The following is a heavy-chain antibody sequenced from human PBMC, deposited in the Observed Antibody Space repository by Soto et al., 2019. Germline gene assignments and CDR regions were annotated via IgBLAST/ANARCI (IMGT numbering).Heavy chain of an antibody. CDR3: ARDKLWFGELSWFDP. CDR2: ISSSSSYI. Sequence: GGSLRLSCAASGFTFSSYSMNWVRQAPGKGLEWVSSISSSSSYIYYADSVKGRFTISRDNAKNSLYLQMNSLRAEDTAVYYCARDKLWFGELSWFDPWGQGTLVTVSS. J-gene: IGHJ5*02. V-gene: IGHV3-21*01. D-gene: IGHD3-10*01. CDR1: GFTFSSYS.